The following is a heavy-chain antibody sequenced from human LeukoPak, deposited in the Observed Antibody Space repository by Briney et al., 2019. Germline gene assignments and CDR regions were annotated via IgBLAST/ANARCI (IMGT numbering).Heavy chain of an antibody. V-gene: IGHV4-34*01. J-gene: IGHJ4*02. CDR1: GGSFSGYY. CDR3: ARFFSSSWYSYPKYYFDY. CDR2: INHSGST. D-gene: IGHD6-13*01. Sequence: SETLSLTCAVYGGSFSGYYWSWIRQPPGKGLEWIGEINHSGSTNYNPSLKSRVTISVDTSKNQFSLKLSSVTAADTAVYYCARFFSSSWYSYPKYYFDYWGQGTLVTVSS.